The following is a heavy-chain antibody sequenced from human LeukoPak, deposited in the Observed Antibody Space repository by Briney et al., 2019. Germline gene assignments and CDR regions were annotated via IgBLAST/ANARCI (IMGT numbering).Heavy chain of an antibody. Sequence: SVKVSCKASGGTFSSYAISWVRQAPGQGLEWMGGIIPIFGTANYAQKFQGRVTITADESTSTAYMELSSLRSEDTAVYYCARGVLGSGGAAAAFDIWSQGTMVTVSS. J-gene: IGHJ3*02. V-gene: IGHV1-69*13. CDR2: IIPIFGTA. CDR1: GGTFSSYA. CDR3: ARGVLGSGGAAAAFDI. D-gene: IGHD6-13*01.